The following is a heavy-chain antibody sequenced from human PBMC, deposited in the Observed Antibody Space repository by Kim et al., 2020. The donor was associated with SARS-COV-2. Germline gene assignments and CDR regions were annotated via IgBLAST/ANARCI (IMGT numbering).Heavy chain of an antibody. Sequence: GGSLRLSCAASGFTFSSYAMSWVRQAPGKGLEWVSAISGSGGSTYYADSVKGRFTISRDNSKNTLYLQMNSLRAEDTAVYYCAKDRGYSYGYPTLVIFDYWGQGTLVTVSS. CDR2: ISGSGGST. CDR1: GFTFSSYA. D-gene: IGHD5-18*01. V-gene: IGHV3-23*01. J-gene: IGHJ4*02. CDR3: AKDRGYSYGYPTLVIFDY.